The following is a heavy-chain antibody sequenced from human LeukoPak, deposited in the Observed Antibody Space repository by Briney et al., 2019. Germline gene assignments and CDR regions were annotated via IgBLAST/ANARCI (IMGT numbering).Heavy chain of an antibody. CDR2: IYSGGST. V-gene: IGHV3-66*04. Sequence: GGSLRLSCAASGFTVSSNYMSWVRQAPGKGLEWVSDIYSGGSTYYADSVKGRFTISRDNSKNTLYLQMNSLRAEDTAVYYCARHDYDSSGYYGYYGVDVWGQGTTVTVSS. CDR3: ARHDYDSSGYYGYYGVDV. D-gene: IGHD3-22*01. CDR1: GFTVSSNY. J-gene: IGHJ6*02.